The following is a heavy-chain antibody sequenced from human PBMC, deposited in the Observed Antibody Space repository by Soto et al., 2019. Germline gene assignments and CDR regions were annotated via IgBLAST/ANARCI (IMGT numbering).Heavy chain of an antibody. V-gene: IGHV4-39*07. CDR2: VNHSGST. CDR3: ASRPNWNVFNFDY. CDR1: GGSVSSSSYY. D-gene: IGHD1-1*01. J-gene: IGHJ4*02. Sequence: SETLSLTCTVSGGSVSSSSYYWGWVRQPPGKGLEWIGNVNHSGSTYYNPSLESRVTISVDTSKNQFSLKLSSVSAADTAVYYCASRPNWNVFNFDYWGQGTLVTVSS.